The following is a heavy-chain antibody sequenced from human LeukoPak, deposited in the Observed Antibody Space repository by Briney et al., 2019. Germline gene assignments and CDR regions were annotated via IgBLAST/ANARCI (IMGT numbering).Heavy chain of an antibody. CDR2: IYHSGST. Sequence: SETLSLTCTVSGGSISNGDHYWSWIRQHPGKGLEWIGHIYHSGSTYYNPSLKSRVTISVDRSKNQFSLKLSSVTAADTAVYYCARVSGSYALYAFDIWGQGTMVTVSS. CDR1: GGSISNGDHY. J-gene: IGHJ3*02. V-gene: IGHV4-30-2*01. D-gene: IGHD1-26*01. CDR3: ARVSGSYALYAFDI.